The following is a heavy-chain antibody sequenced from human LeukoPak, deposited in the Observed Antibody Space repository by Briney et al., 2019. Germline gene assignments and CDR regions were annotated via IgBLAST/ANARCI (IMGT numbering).Heavy chain of an antibody. CDR1: GFTFSSYG. CDR2: IWYDGSNK. CDR3: ARVTPWLQYYYYYGMDV. Sequence: PGRSLRLSCAASGFTFSSYGMHWVRQAPGKGLEWVAVIWYDGSNKYYADSVKGRFTISRDNSKNTLYLQMNSLRAEDTAVYYCARVTPWLQYYYYYGMDVWGQGTTVTVSS. J-gene: IGHJ6*02. V-gene: IGHV3-33*01. D-gene: IGHD5-24*01.